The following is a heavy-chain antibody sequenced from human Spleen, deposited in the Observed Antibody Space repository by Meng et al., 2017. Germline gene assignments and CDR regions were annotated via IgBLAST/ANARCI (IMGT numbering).Heavy chain of an antibody. D-gene: IGHD1-26*01. Sequence: GESLKISCAASGFTFSSYAMHWVRQAPGKGLEWVAAISYDESNKYYPESVKGRFTISRDNAKNSLYLQMNSLRAEDTAVYYCARGSRVGATSPLDYWGQGTLVTVSS. V-gene: IGHV3-30*04. CDR1: GFTFSSYA. CDR2: ISYDESNK. CDR3: ARGSRVGATSPLDY. J-gene: IGHJ4*02.